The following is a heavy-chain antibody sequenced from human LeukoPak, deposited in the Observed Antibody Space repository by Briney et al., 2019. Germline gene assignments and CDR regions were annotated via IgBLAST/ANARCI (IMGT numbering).Heavy chain of an antibody. D-gene: IGHD3-3*01. J-gene: IGHJ4*02. CDR1: GYTFTGYY. V-gene: IGHV1-2*02. CDR2: INPNSGGT. CDR3: ARVTDSVYFGVVSPSFDY. Sequence: ASVKVSCKASGYTFTGYYMHWVRQAPGQGLEWMGWINPNSGGTNYAQQFQGRVTMTRDTSVSTAYMELRRLRSDDTAVYYCARVTDSVYFGVVSPSFDYWGQGTLVTVSS.